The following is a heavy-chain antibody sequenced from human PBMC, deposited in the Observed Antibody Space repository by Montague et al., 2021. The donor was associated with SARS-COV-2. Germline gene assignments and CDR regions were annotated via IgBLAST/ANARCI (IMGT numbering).Heavy chain of an antibody. J-gene: IGHJ4*02. Sequence: SDTLSLTCALSGGSISSSNWWSWVRQPPGKGLEWIGEIYHSGSTNYNPSLKSRVTISVDKSKNQFSLKLSSVTAADTAVYYCARVIVGATSTPAESDYWGQGTLVTVSS. CDR2: IYHSGST. V-gene: IGHV4-4*02. D-gene: IGHD1-26*01. CDR1: GGSISSSNW. CDR3: ARVIVGATSTPAESDY.